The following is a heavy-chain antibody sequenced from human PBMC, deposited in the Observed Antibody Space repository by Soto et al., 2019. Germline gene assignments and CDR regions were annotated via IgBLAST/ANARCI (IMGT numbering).Heavy chain of an antibody. J-gene: IGHJ6*02. D-gene: IGHD6-19*01. CDR2: IYHSGST. CDR3: ARLAPIAVDDGMDV. V-gene: IGHV4-38-2*01. CDR1: GYSISIGYY. Sequence: SETLSLTCAVSGYSISIGYYWGCIRQSPGKGLEWIGSIYHSGSTYYNPSLKSRVIISVDTSKNQFSLKLSSVTAADTAVYYCARLAPIAVDDGMDVWGQGTTVTVSS.